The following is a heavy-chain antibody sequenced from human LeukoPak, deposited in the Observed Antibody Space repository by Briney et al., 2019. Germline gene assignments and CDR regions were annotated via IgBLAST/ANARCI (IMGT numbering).Heavy chain of an antibody. CDR2: IYYSGST. V-gene: IGHV4-39*07. CDR3: ARDSPYYDFWSGYLWGAGWFDP. J-gene: IGHJ5*02. CDR1: GGSISSSSYY. D-gene: IGHD3-3*01. Sequence: PSETLSLTCTASGGSISSSSYYWGWIRQPPGKGLEWIGSIYYSGSTYYNPSLKSRVTISVDTSKNQFSLKLSSVTAADTAVYYCARDSPYYDFWSGYLWGAGWFDPWGQGTLVTVSS.